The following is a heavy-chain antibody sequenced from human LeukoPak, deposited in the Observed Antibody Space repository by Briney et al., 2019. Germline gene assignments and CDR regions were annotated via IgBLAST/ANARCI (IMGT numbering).Heavy chain of an antibody. V-gene: IGHV4-39*01. J-gene: IGHJ1*01. D-gene: IGHD2-15*01. Sequence: SETLSLTCTVSGGSISSSRYYWGWIRQPPGKGLEWIGNVYYGGSTYYNPSLKSRVTISVDTSKNQFSLKLSSVTAADTAVYYCAGGPAGGYFQHWGQGTLVTVSS. CDR1: GGSISSSRYY. CDR3: AGGPAGGYFQH. CDR2: VYYGGST.